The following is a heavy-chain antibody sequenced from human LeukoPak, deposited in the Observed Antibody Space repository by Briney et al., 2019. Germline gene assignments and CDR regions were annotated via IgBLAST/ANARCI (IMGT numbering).Heavy chain of an antibody. CDR1: GFTFSSYE. J-gene: IGHJ4*02. Sequence: GGSLRLPCAASGFTFSSYEMNWVRQAPGKGLEWVSYISSSGSTIYYADSVKGRFTISRDNAKNSLYLQMNSLRAEDTAVYYCARDSSPRPVQPYYFDYWGQGTLVTVSS. CDR2: ISSSGSTI. D-gene: IGHD6-13*01. CDR3: ARDSSPRPVQPYYFDY. V-gene: IGHV3-48*03.